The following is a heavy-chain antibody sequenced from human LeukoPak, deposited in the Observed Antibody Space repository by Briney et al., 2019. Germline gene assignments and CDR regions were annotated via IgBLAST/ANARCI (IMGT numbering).Heavy chain of an antibody. CDR3: ARDMFGIAARPGDY. Sequence: SVKVSCKASGGILSSYAICWVRQAPGQGLEWMGRIIPIFGTANYAQKFQGRVTITADKSTSTAYMELSSLRSEDTAVYYCARDMFGIAARPGDYWGQGTLVTVSS. V-gene: IGHV1-69*06. CDR2: IIPIFGTA. J-gene: IGHJ4*02. CDR1: GGILSSYA. D-gene: IGHD6-6*01.